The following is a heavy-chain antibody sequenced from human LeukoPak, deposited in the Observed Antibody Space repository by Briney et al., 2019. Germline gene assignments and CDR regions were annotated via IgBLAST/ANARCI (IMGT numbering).Heavy chain of an antibody. Sequence: SETLSLTCTVSGGSISSSSYYWGWIRQPPGKWLEWIGSIYYSGSTYYNPSLKSRVTISVDTSKNQFSLKLSSVTAADTAVYYCARAAGELLHRWGQGTLVTVSS. CDR2: IYYSGST. CDR3: ARAAGELLHR. J-gene: IGHJ5*02. V-gene: IGHV4-39*07. D-gene: IGHD1-26*01. CDR1: GGSISSSSYY.